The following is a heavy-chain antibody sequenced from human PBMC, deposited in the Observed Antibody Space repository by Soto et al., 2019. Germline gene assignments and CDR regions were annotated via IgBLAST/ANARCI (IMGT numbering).Heavy chain of an antibody. CDR1: GGSISSGGYY. CDR2: IYYSGST. CDR3: ARIPRVMITFGGVIARDFDY. J-gene: IGHJ4*02. D-gene: IGHD3-16*02. V-gene: IGHV4-39*01. Sequence: PSETLSLTCTVSGGSISSGGYYWGWIRQPPGKGLEWIGSIYYSGSTYYNPSLKSRVTISVDTSKNQFSLKLSSVTAADTAVYYCARIPRVMITFGGVIARDFDYWGQGTLVTVSS.